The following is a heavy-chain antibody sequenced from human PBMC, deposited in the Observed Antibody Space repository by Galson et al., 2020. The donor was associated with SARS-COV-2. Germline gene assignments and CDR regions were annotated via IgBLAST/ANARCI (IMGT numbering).Heavy chain of an antibody. V-gene: IGHV1-2*02. J-gene: IGHJ6*02. CDR2: IYPNSGGT. Sequence: ASVKVSCKASGYTFTGYYMHWVRQAPGQGLEWMGWIYPNSGGTNYAQKFQGRVTMTRDTSISTAYMEPSRLRSDDTAVYYCARAYMVRGVIVPEGNYYYYYGMDVWGQGTTVTVSS. CDR3: ARAYMVRGVIVPEGNYYYYYGMDV. D-gene: IGHD3-10*01. CDR1: GYTFTGYY.